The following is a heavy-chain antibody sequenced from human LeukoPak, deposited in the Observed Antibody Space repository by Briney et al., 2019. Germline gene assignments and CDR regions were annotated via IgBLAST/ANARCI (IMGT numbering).Heavy chain of an antibody. D-gene: IGHD1-26*01. CDR1: GYTFTRYD. J-gene: IGHJ3*02. V-gene: IGHV1-69*13. CDR3: ARGVGATHLSYDAFDI. Sequence: GASVKVSCKASGYTFTRYDISWVRQAPGQGLEWMGGIIPIFGTANYAQKFQGRVTITADESTSTAYMELSSLRSEDTAVYYCARGVGATHLSYDAFDIWGQGTMVTVSS. CDR2: IIPIFGTA.